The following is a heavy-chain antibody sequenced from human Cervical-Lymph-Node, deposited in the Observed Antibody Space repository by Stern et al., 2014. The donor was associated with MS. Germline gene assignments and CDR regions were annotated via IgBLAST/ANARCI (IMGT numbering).Heavy chain of an antibody. V-gene: IGHV4-59*01. D-gene: IGHD3-22*01. CDR1: GGSIIYYY. Sequence: QVQLQESGPGLVKPSETLSLSCTVSGGSIIYYYWSWIRQSPGKGLEWIGYLHYSGSTNYNPSFKSRVTLSVDTSKNQLSLTLRSVTAADTAVYYCARRSGNYHDSSGYSSGWFDPWGQGTLVTVSS. CDR2: LHYSGST. J-gene: IGHJ5*02. CDR3: ARRSGNYHDSSGYSSGWFDP.